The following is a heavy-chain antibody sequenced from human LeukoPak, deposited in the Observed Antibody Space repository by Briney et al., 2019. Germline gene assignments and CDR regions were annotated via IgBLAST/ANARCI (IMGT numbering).Heavy chain of an antibody. CDR3: AKVEVSAVRGVIDFDY. J-gene: IGHJ4*02. Sequence: GGSLRLSCAASGFTFSSYWMHWVRQAPGKGLEWVAFIRYDGSKKYYADSVKGRFTISRDNSKNTLYLQMNSLRAEDTAVYYCAKVEVSAVRGVIDFDYWGQGTLATVSS. CDR2: IRYDGSKK. CDR1: GFTFSSYW. V-gene: IGHV3-30*02. D-gene: IGHD3-10*01.